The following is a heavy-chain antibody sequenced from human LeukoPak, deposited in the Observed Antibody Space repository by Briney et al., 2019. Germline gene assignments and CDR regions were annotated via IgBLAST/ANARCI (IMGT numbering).Heavy chain of an antibody. J-gene: IGHJ4*02. CDR1: GFTFSSYG. CDR3: AKTSVATIWGYFDY. D-gene: IGHD5-12*01. Sequence: GGSLRFSCAASGFTFSSYGRQWVRQAPGKGLEWVVLISYDGSNEYYADSVKGRFTISRDNSRTTMYLQMNSLRAEDTAVYYCAKTSVATIWGYFDYWGQGTLVTVSS. V-gene: IGHV3-30*18. CDR2: ISYDGSNE.